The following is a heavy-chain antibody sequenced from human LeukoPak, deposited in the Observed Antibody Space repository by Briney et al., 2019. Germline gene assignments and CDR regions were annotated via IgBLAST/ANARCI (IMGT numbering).Heavy chain of an antibody. V-gene: IGHV1-69*13. CDR3: ARGNYGHHDAFDI. Sequence: ASVKVSCKVSGCTFTSFAISWVRQAPGQGLEWMGGFIPIDGAANYAQKFQGRVTMTADESTNTAYMELSSLRSEDTAVYYCARGNYGHHDAFDIWGQGTMVTVSS. D-gene: IGHD1-7*01. CDR1: GCTFTSFA. J-gene: IGHJ3*02. CDR2: FIPIDGAA.